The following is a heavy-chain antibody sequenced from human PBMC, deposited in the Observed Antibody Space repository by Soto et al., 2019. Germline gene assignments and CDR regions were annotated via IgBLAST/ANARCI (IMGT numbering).Heavy chain of an antibody. V-gene: IGHV3-74*01. D-gene: IGHD2-15*01. CDR3: VRTSLVVAAATREDY. CDR1: GFTFSSYW. Sequence: EVQLVESGGGLVQPGGSLRLSCAASGFTFSSYWMHWVRQAPGKGLVWVSRINSDGSSTSYADSVKCRFTISRDNAKNPLYRQMNSLRAEYTAVYYCVRTSLVVAAATREDYWGQGTLVTVSS. CDR2: INSDGSST. J-gene: IGHJ4*02.